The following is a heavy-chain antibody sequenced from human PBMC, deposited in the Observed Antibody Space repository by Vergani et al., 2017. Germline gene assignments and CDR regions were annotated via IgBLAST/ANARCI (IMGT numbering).Heavy chain of an antibody. V-gene: IGHV3-23*01. Sequence: EVQLLESGGGLVQPGGSLRLSCAASGFTFSSYAMSWVRQAPGKGLEWVSAISGSGGSTYYADSVKGRFTISRDNSKNTLYLQMNSLRAEDTAVYYCAKEPHYGSGSYYGNWFDPWGQGTLVTVSS. D-gene: IGHD3-10*01. CDR2: ISGSGGST. CDR3: AKEPHYGSGSYYGNWFDP. CDR1: GFTFSSYA. J-gene: IGHJ5*02.